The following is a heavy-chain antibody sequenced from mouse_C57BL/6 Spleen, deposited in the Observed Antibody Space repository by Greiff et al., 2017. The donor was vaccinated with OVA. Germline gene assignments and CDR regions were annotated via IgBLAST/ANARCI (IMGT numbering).Heavy chain of an antibody. CDR2: ISSGGGYT. V-gene: IGHV5-6*01. D-gene: IGHD1-1*01. CDR1: GFTFSSYG. Sequence: EVQLVESGGDLVKPGGSLTLSCAASGFTFSSYGMSWVRRTPDKKMEWVATISSGGGYTYYPASVKGRFTISRDNAKNTLYLHMSRRRSVDTAMGYCARHYGRSWGYAMNYWGEGDSVTVSS. J-gene: IGHJ4*01. CDR3: ARHYGRSWGYAMNY.